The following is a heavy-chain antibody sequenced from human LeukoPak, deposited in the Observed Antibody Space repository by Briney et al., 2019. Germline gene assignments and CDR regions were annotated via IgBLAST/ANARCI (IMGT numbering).Heavy chain of an antibody. Sequence: TGGSLILSCAASGFTFSGSAMHWVRQASGKGLEWVGRIRSKANSYATAYAASVKGRFTISRDNSKNTAYLQMNSLKTEDTAVYYCTRSIAVAGTSALGRGNWGQGTLVTVSS. CDR2: IRSKANSYAT. D-gene: IGHD6-19*01. J-gene: IGHJ4*02. V-gene: IGHV3-73*01. CDR3: TRSIAVAGTSALGRGN. CDR1: GFTFSGSA.